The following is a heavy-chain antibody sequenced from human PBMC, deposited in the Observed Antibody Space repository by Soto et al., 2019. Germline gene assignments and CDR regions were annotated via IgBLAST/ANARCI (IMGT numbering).Heavy chain of an antibody. CDR1: GGTFSSYA. Sequence: SVKVSCKASGGTFSSYAISWVRQAPGQGLEWMGGIIPIFGTANYAQKFQGRVTITADKSTSTAYMELSSLRSEDTAVYYCARGKGDLWSAKKNSNYYYGMEVWGQGTTVTVSS. CDR3: ARGKGDLWSAKKNSNYYYGMEV. CDR2: IIPIFGTA. D-gene: IGHD3-3*01. V-gene: IGHV1-69*06. J-gene: IGHJ6*02.